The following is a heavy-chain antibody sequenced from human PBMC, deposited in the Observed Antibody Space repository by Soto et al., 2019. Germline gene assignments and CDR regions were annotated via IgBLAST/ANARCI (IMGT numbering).Heavy chain of an antibody. J-gene: IGHJ4*02. CDR3: ARESEDLTSNFDY. V-gene: IGHV3-21*06. Sequence: GWSLRLSCAASGSTFSRYSMNWVRQAPGKGLEWVSSISSTTNYIYYGDSMKGRFTISRDNAKNSLYLEMNSLRAEDTAVYYCARESEDLTSNFDYWGQGTLVTVSS. CDR1: GSTFSRYS. CDR2: ISSTTNYI.